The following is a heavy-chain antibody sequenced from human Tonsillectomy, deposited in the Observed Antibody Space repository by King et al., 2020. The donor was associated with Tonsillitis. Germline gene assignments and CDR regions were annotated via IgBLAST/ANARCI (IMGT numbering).Heavy chain of an antibody. V-gene: IGHV3-48*02. J-gene: IGHJ4*02. CDR3: ARDRGGSGWPLFDY. CDR2: IRSSSYTI. Sequence: VQLVESGGGLVQPGGSLRLSCAAAGFTFSSYSMNWVRQAPGKRLEWVSYIRSSSYTIYYADSEKGRFTISRDNAKNSLYLQMNSLRDDDTAVYYCARDRGGSGWPLFDYWGQGTLVTVSS. CDR1: GFTFSSYS. D-gene: IGHD6-19*01.